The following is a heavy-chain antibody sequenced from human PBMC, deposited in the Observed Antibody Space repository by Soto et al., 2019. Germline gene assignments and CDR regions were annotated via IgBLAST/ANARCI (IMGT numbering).Heavy chain of an antibody. D-gene: IGHD6-13*01. J-gene: IGHJ6*02. CDR3: ARDRIAGSKYYYGMDV. Sequence: QVQLVQSGAEVKKPGSSVRVSCKASGGTFSSYAISWVRQAPGQGLEWMGGIIPIFGTENYAQKFQGRVTITADESTSTAYMALSSLRSEDTAVYYCARDRIAGSKYYYGMDVWGQVPKVTVSS. CDR1: GGTFSSYA. CDR2: IIPIFGTE. V-gene: IGHV1-69*01.